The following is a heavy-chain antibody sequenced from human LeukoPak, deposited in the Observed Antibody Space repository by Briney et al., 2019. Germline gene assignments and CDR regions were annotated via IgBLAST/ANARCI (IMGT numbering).Heavy chain of an antibody. D-gene: IGHD5-18*01. J-gene: IGHJ4*02. V-gene: IGHV3-64*01. CDR2: ISSNGGST. CDR1: GFTFSSYA. Sequence: GGSLRLSCAASGFTFSSYAIHWVRQAPGKGLEYVSAISSNGGSTYYANSVKGRFTISRDNSKNTLYLQMGSLRVEDMAVYYCARWGTALNYWGQGTLVTVSS. CDR3: ARWGTALNY.